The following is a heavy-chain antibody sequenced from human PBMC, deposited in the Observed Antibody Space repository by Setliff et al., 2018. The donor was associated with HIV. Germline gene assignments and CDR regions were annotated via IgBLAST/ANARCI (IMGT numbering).Heavy chain of an antibody. J-gene: IGHJ4*02. V-gene: IGHV4-39*01. CDR1: GGSIYGSDYY. Sequence: SETLSLTCTASGGSIYGSDYYWGWIRQPPGKGLESIGSIYYSGSTYYKPSLKSRVTISVDTSKNQFSLKLSSVTAADTAVYYCARQGQLGSEWGQGTLVTV. CDR3: ARQGQLGSE. D-gene: IGHD1-1*01. CDR2: IYYSGST.